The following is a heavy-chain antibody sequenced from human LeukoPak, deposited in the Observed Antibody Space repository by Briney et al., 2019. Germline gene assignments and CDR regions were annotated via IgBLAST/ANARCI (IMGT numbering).Heavy chain of an antibody. V-gene: IGHV4-61*08. J-gene: IGHJ2*01. Sequence: SETLSLTCTVSGGSISSGGYYWSWIRQYPGKGLEWIGYIYYSGSTTYNPSLRSRVTISVDTSKNQFSLKLSSVTAADTAVYYCARVFYYGSGTFDLWGRGTLVTVSS. CDR2: IYYSGST. CDR1: GGSISSGGYY. D-gene: IGHD3-10*01. CDR3: ARVFYYGSGTFDL.